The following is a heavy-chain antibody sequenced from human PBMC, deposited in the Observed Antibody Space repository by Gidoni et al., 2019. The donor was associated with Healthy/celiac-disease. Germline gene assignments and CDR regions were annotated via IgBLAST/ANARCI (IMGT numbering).Heavy chain of an antibody. CDR2: INTNSGGT. V-gene: IGHV1-2*02. CDR1: GYTFTVSY. J-gene: IGHJ6*03. CDR3: ARESPFGVVPAARDYYYMDV. D-gene: IGHD2-2*01. Sequence: QVPLVQSGAEVTKPGASVKVSCKASGYTFTVSYMHWVRQAPGQGLEWMGWINTNSGGTNYAQKFQGRVTMTRDTSISTADRELSRLRSDDTAVYDCARESPFGVVPAARDYYYMDVWGKGTTVTVSS.